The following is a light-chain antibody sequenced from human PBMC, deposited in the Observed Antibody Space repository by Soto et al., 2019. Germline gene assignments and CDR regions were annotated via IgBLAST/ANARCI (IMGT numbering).Light chain of an antibody. Sequence: DIQMTQSPSSLSASVGDRVTITCQASQDITNYLSWYQQKPGKAPKLLIYVASNLQTGVPSRFSGGGSVTDFTLTIRGLQPEDIATYYCQHYGDFPFTFGPGTKVEI. CDR2: VAS. V-gene: IGKV1-33*01. CDR1: QDITNY. J-gene: IGKJ3*01. CDR3: QHYGDFPFT.